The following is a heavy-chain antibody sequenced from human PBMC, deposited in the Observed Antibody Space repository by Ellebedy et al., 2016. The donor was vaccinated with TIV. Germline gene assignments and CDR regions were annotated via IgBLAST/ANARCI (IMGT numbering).Heavy chain of an antibody. CDR1: GFTFTTYW. Sequence: GESLKISCAASGFTFTTYWMHWVREAPGKGLVWVSRINVDGSNTNYADSVKGRFTISRDNAKNMVYLQMNSLRAEDSAVYHCTRDLVRATSDFWGQGTLVTVSA. CDR2: INVDGSNT. CDR3: TRDLVRATSDF. D-gene: IGHD1-26*01. J-gene: IGHJ4*02. V-gene: IGHV3-74*01.